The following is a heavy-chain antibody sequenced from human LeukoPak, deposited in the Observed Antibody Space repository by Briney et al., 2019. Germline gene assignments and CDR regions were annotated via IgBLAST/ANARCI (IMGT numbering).Heavy chain of an antibody. Sequence: PGGSLRLSCAASGFTFSSYAMSWVRQAPGKGLEWVSAISGSGGSTYYADSVKGRFTISRDNSKNTLYLQMNSLRAEDTAVYYCAKDAHTRYSSGYRFDYWGQGTLVTVSS. CDR1: GFTFSSYA. V-gene: IGHV3-23*01. CDR2: ISGSGGST. J-gene: IGHJ4*02. D-gene: IGHD3-22*01. CDR3: AKDAHTRYSSGYRFDY.